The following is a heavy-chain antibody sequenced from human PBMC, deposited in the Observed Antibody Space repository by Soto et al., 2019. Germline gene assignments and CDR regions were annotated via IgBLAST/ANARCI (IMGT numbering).Heavy chain of an antibody. J-gene: IGHJ4*02. D-gene: IGHD3-22*01. CDR2: IKSKTDGGTT. V-gene: IGHV3-15*07. Sequence: SVSNAWMNWVRQAPGKGLEWVGRIKSKTDGGTTDYAEPVKGRFTISRDDSKNTLYLQMNSLKADDTSVYYCTTDRYYYDSSGYADFDYWGQGTLVTVSS. CDR3: TTDRYYYDSSGYADFDY. CDR1: SVSNAW.